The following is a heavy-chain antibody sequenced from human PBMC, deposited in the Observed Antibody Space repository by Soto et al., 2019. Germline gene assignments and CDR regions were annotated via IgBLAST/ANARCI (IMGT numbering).Heavy chain of an antibody. Sequence: SGGSLRLSCTASGFTFGDYAMSWFRQAPGKGLEWVGFIRSKAYGGTTEYAASVKGRFTISRDDSKSIAYLQMNSLKTEDTAVYYCTGAAAGTPYFDYWGQGTLVTVSS. V-gene: IGHV3-49*03. D-gene: IGHD6-13*01. CDR1: GFTFGDYA. CDR3: TGAAAGTPYFDY. CDR2: IRSKAYGGTT. J-gene: IGHJ4*02.